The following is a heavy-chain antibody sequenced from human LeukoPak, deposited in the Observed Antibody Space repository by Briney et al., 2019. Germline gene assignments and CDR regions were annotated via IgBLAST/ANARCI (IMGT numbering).Heavy chain of an antibody. Sequence: SETLSLTCAVYGGSFSGYYWSWIRQPPGKGLEWIGEINHSGSTNCNPSLKSRVTISVDTSKNQFSLKLSSVTAADTAVYYCARAISDYVWGSYRPNFDYWGQGTLVTVSS. CDR2: INHSGST. CDR3: ARAISDYVWGSYRPNFDY. J-gene: IGHJ4*02. CDR1: GGSFSGYY. D-gene: IGHD3-16*02. V-gene: IGHV4-34*01.